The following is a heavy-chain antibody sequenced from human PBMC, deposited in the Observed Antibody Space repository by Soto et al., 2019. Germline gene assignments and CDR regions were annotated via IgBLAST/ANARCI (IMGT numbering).Heavy chain of an antibody. CDR2: IYPGDSDT. CDR3: ARHLGFTRNFYYGMDV. Sequence: GESLKISCKGSGYSFTNYWIGWVLQMPWKGLECMGIIYPGDSDTRYSPSFQGQVTISADKSISTAYVQWSSLKASDTAIYYCARHLGFTRNFYYGMDVWGQGTTVTVSS. D-gene: IGHD2-2*01. J-gene: IGHJ6*02. CDR1: GYSFTNYW. V-gene: IGHV5-51*01.